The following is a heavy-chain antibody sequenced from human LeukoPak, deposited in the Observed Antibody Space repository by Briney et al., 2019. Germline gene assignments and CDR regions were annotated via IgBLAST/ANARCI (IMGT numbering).Heavy chain of an antibody. CDR3: AKVEATYGSGSYYPWVY. Sequence: GGSLRLSCAASGFTFSIYAMSWVRQAPGKGLEWVSGISGSGDSTYYVDSVKGRFTISRDNSKNTLYLQMNSLRAEDTAVYYCAKVEATYGSGSYYPWVYWGQGTLVTVSS. V-gene: IGHV3-23*01. J-gene: IGHJ4*02. CDR1: GFTFSIYA. D-gene: IGHD3-10*01. CDR2: ISGSGDST.